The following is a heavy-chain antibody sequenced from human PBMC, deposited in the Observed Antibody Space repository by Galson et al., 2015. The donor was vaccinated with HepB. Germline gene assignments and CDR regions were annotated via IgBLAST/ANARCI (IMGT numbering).Heavy chain of an antibody. J-gene: IGHJ6*02. CDR3: AKVGGYSPNYYYYGMDV. CDR2: ISYDGSDK. D-gene: IGHD5-18*01. Sequence: SLRLSCAASGFTFGTYGMHWVRQAPGKGLEWVAVISYDGSDKYYADSVKGRLTISRDNSKNTLYLQMNSLRAEDTAVYYCAKVGGYSPNYYYYGMDVWGQGTTVTVSS. V-gene: IGHV3-30*18. CDR1: GFTFGTYG.